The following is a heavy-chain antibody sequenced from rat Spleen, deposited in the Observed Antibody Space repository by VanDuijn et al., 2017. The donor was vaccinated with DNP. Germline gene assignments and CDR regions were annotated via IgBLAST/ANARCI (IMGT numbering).Heavy chain of an antibody. Sequence: EVQLVESGGGLVQPGRSLKLSCAASGFTFSNYYMAWVRQAPTKGLEWVAYISTGGGSPYYRDSVKGRFTISRDNAKSTLYLQMDSLRSEDTATYYCTTDRTGTHWYFDFWGPGTMVTVSS. J-gene: IGHJ1*01. CDR3: TTDRTGTHWYFDF. CDR2: ISTGGGSP. CDR1: GFTFSNYY. V-gene: IGHV5-27*01. D-gene: IGHD5-1*01.